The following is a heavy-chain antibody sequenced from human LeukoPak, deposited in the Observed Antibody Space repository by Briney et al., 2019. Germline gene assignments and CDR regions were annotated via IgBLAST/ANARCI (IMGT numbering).Heavy chain of an antibody. V-gene: IGHV3-30*04. CDR1: GFTFSSYA. CDR3: ARENSGYLKGFDY. D-gene: IGHD5-12*01. J-gene: IGHJ4*02. CDR2: ISYDGSNK. Sequence: GRSLRLSCAASGFTFSSYAMHWVRQAPGKGLEWVAVISYDGSNKYYADSVKGRFTISRDNSKNTLYLQMNSLRAEDTAVYYCARENSGYLKGFDYWGQGTLVTVSS.